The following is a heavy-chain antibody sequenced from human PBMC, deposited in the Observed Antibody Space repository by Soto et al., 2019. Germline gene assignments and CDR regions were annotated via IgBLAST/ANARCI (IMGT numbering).Heavy chain of an antibody. CDR2: IYYSGST. V-gene: IGHV4-59*01. CDR3: ARDHHNSGWYNVGNY. D-gene: IGHD6-13*01. Sequence: SEILSLTGTVSGCSISSYYWSWIRQPPGKGLEWIGYIYYSGSTNYNPSLKSRVTISVDTSKNQFSLKLSSVTAADTAVYYCARDHHNSGWYNVGNYWGRGTLVPVSS. CDR1: GCSISSYY. J-gene: IGHJ4*02.